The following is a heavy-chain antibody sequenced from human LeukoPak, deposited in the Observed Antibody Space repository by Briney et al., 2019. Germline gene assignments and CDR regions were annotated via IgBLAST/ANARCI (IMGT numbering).Heavy chain of an antibody. CDR3: AHGRRVSRRVVPAWDY. Sequence: SGPTLVKAAQTLTLSGTYSGWSRRTRGVGVGWIRQPPGKALEWLSLIYWDDDKSYSPSLKSRLTITKDTSKNPVVLTMTHMDPVDTATYYCAHGRRVSRRVVPAWDYWGQGTLVTVSS. V-gene: IGHV2-5*02. J-gene: IGHJ4*02. CDR1: GWSRRTRGVG. CDR2: IYWDDDK. D-gene: IGHD2-2*01.